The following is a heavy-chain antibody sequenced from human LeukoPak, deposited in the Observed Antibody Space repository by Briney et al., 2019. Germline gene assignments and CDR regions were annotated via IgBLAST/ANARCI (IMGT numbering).Heavy chain of an antibody. Sequence: PSETLSLTCTVSGGSISSGSYYWSWIRQPAGKGLEWIGRIYTSGSTNYNPSLKSRVTILVDTSKNQFSLKLSSVAAADTAVYYCARDLHAFDIWGQGTMVTVSS. CDR1: GGSISSGSYY. V-gene: IGHV4-61*02. CDR3: ARDLHAFDI. J-gene: IGHJ3*02. CDR2: IYTSGST.